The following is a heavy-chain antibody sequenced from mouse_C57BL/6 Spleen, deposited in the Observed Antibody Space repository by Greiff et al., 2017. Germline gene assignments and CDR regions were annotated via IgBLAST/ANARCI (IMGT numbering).Heavy chain of an antibody. Sequence: EVKLVESGTVLARPGASVKMSCKTSGYTFTSYWMHWVKQRPGQGLEWIGAIYPGNSDTSYNQKFKGKAKLTAVTSASTAYMGLSSLTNEDSAVYYCTRSVTGTDYAMDYWGQGTSVTVSS. CDR3: TRSVTGTDYAMDY. V-gene: IGHV1-5*01. J-gene: IGHJ4*01. CDR2: IYPGNSDT. CDR1: GYTFTSYW. D-gene: IGHD4-1*01.